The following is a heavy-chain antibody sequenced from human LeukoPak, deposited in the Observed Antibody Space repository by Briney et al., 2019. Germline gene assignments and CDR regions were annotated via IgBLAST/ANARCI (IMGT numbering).Heavy chain of an antibody. CDR2: ISAGGSFT. Sequence: AVGSLRLSCAASRFTFSTYVMTWVRRAPGKGLEWVSSISAGGSFTYYADAVKGRFTISRDNSMNTLYLQMDSLRAEDTAVYHCAKVITTIGVVEASKRYYYMDVWGKGTTVTVSS. D-gene: IGHD3-3*01. J-gene: IGHJ6*03. CDR3: AKVITTIGVVEASKRYYYMDV. V-gene: IGHV3-23*01. CDR1: RFTFSTYV.